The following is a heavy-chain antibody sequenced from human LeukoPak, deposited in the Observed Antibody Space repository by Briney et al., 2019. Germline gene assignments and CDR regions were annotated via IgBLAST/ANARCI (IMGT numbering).Heavy chain of an antibody. J-gene: IGHJ5*02. V-gene: IGHV1-8*01. CDR3: ARDYGGNSGWFDP. Sequence: ASVKVSCKASRYTFTNYDLNWVRQAPGQGLEWMRWMNPTSGNTGYAQKFQGRVTMTRDTSISTAYMELTSLRYEDTAVYYCARDYGGNSGWFDPWGQGTLVTVSS. CDR2: MNPTSGNT. D-gene: IGHD4-23*01. CDR1: RYTFTNYD.